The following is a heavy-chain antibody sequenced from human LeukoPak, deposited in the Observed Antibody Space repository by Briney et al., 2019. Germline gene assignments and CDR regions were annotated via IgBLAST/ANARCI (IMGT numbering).Heavy chain of an antibody. D-gene: IGHD6-19*01. J-gene: IGHJ4*02. Sequence: GGSLRLACVASGFTVSRNYMGWVSLAPGRWRVWVSPVKSDGSSTTYADPVKGRFTISRDNAKNTPHLQINSPRVEATAVYYCAGSNSGWDGTAFDYWGQRTPVTASS. CDR2: VKSDGSST. CDR3: AGSNSGWDGTAFDY. CDR1: GFTVSRNY. V-gene: IGHV3-74*01.